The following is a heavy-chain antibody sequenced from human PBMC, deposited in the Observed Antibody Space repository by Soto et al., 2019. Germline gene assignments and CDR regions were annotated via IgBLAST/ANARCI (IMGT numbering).Heavy chain of an antibody. V-gene: IGHV3-23*01. J-gene: IGHJ4*02. Sequence: EVQLLESGGGLVQPGGSLRLSCAASGLTFSGYGMSWVRQAPGTGLEWVSAISGSGSTTYYADSVKGRFTISRDDSKNILFLQMNSLRAEDTAVYYCVTRSRGLQSSPPRRDYWGQGTLVTVSS. CDR2: ISGSGSTT. CDR3: VTRSRGLQSSPPRRDY. D-gene: IGHD4-4*01. CDR1: GLTFSGYG.